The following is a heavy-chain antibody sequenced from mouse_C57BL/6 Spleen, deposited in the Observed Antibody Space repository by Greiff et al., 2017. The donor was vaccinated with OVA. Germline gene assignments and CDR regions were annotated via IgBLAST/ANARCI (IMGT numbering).Heavy chain of an antibody. CDR2: ISSGSSTI. J-gene: IGHJ3*01. Sequence: EVKVEESGGGLVKPGGSLKLSCAASGFTFSDYGMHWVRQAPEKGLEWVAYISSGSSTIYYADTVKGRFTISRDNAKNTLFLQMTSLRSEDTAMYYCAGGDDYDGFAYWGQGTLVTVSA. CDR3: AGGDDYDGFAY. CDR1: GFTFSDYG. D-gene: IGHD2-4*01. V-gene: IGHV5-17*01.